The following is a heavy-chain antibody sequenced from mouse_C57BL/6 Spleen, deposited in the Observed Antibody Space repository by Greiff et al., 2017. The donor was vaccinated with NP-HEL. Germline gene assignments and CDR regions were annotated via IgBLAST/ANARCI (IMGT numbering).Heavy chain of an antibody. D-gene: IGHD3-3*01. V-gene: IGHV1-15*01. Sequence: QVHLKQSGAELVRPGASVTLSCKASGYTFTDYEMHWVKQTPVHGLEWIGAIDPETGGTAYNQKFKGKAILTADKSSSTAYMELRSLTSEDSAVYYCTRRRGFAYWGQGTLVTVSA. CDR3: TRRRGFAY. J-gene: IGHJ3*01. CDR1: GYTFTDYE. CDR2: IDPETGGT.